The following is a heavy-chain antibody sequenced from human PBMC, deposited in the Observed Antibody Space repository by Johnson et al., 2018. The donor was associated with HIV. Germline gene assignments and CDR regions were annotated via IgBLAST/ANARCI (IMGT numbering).Heavy chain of an antibody. Sequence: VQLVESGGGLVQPGGSLRLSCAASGFTFSSYWMHWVRQAPGKGLEWVSVIYSAGHTYYADSVKGRVTISRDNSKNSLFLQMNRLGVEDTAVYYCARSGGYPNAFDIWGQGTMVTVSS. J-gene: IGHJ3*02. CDR3: ARSGGYPNAFDI. CDR2: IYSAGHT. CDR1: GFTFSSYW. D-gene: IGHD6-13*01. V-gene: IGHV3-66*01.